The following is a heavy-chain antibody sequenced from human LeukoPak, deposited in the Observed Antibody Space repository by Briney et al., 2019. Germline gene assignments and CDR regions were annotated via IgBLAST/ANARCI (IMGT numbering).Heavy chain of an antibody. CDR2: IYLGDSDT. Sequence: GESLKISCKATGYIFTSQWIGWVRQMPGKGLEWMGIIYLGDSDTRYSPSFQGQDTTTAAKSINTAYLQWSSLKASDTAMYYCARRAATMTFDIWGQGTMVTVSS. D-gene: IGHD3-22*01. CDR3: ARRAATMTFDI. CDR1: GYIFTSQW. J-gene: IGHJ3*02. V-gene: IGHV5-51*01.